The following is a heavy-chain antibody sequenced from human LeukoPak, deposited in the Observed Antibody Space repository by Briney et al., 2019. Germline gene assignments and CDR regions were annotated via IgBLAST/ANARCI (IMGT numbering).Heavy chain of an antibody. CDR1: GGTFSSYA. V-gene: IGHV1-69*04. D-gene: IGHD3-22*01. CDR3: ARDGYYDSSGYYSCFDY. Sequence: SVKVSCKASGGTFSSYAISWVRQAPGQGLEWMGRIIPILGIANYAQKFQGRVTITADKSTSTAYMELSSLRSEDTAVYYCARDGYYDSSGYYSCFDYWGQGTLVTVSS. J-gene: IGHJ4*02. CDR2: IIPILGIA.